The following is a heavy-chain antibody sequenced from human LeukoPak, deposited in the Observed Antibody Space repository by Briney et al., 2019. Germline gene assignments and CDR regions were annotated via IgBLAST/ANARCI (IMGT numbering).Heavy chain of an antibody. CDR2: ISSSSSTI. V-gene: IGHV3-48*01. CDR1: GFTFSSYS. CDR3: ARGGGYCSSTSCSDFDY. J-gene: IGHJ4*02. Sequence: GGSLRLSCAASGFTFSSYSMNWVRQAPGKGLEWVSYISSSSSTIYYADSVKGRFTISRDNAKNSLYLQMNSLRAEDTAVYYCARGGGYCSSTSCSDFDYWGQGTLVTVSS. D-gene: IGHD2-2*01.